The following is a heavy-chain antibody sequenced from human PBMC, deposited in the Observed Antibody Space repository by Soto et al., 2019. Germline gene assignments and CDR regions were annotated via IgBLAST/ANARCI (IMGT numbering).Heavy chain of an antibody. CDR2: IVPSLDTT. CDR1: GGTFSSSG. CDR3: ARWPQPRYTADPYAVDV. Sequence: QVHLVQSGTEVKKPGSSVKVSCKASGGTFSSSGFSWVRQAPGQGPEWMGRIVPSLDTTNYAQKFQARVTITADEVTSTAYMELRSLRSEDTAVYYCARWPQPRYTADPYAVDVWGQGTMVIVSS. V-gene: IGHV1-69*11. J-gene: IGHJ6*02. D-gene: IGHD3-16*02.